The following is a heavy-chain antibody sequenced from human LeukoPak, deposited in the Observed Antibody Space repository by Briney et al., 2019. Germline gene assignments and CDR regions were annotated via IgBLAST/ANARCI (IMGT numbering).Heavy chain of an antibody. J-gene: IGHJ4*02. Sequence: PGRSLRLSCAASGFTFSSYGMHWVRQAPGKGLEWVAVISYDGSNKYYADSVKGRFTISRDNSKNTLYLQMNSLRAEDTAVYYCAKDSDSSEPYYFDYWGQGTLVTVSS. D-gene: IGHD3-22*01. CDR1: GFTFSSYG. CDR2: ISYDGSNK. CDR3: AKDSDSSEPYYFDY. V-gene: IGHV3-30*18.